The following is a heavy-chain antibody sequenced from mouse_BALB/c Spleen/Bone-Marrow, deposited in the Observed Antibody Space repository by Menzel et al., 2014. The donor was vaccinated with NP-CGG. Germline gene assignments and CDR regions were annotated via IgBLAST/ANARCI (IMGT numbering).Heavy chain of an antibody. CDR2: IYPYNGGT. V-gene: IGHV1S29*02. J-gene: IGHJ4*01. CDR3: AKEGGYYDAMDY. CDR1: GYTFTDYN. D-gene: IGHD2-2*01. Sequence: VQLQQSGPELVKPGASVRISCKASGYTFTDYNMQWVKQSHGKSLERIGYIYPYNGGTGYNQKFRSKATLTVDSSSSTAYMELRSLTSEDPAVYCCAKEGGYYDAMDYWGQGTSVTVSS.